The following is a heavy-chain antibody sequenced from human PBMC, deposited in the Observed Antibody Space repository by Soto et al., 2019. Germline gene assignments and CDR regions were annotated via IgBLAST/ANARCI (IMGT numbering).Heavy chain of an antibody. Sequence: GGSLRLSCAASGFTFSSYAMSWVRQAPGKGLEWVSAISGSSSYIYYADSVKGRFTISRDNAKNSLYLQMNSLRAEDTAVYYCARARGAARPGLFHYWGQGTLVTVSS. D-gene: IGHD6-6*01. V-gene: IGHV3-21*01. J-gene: IGHJ4*02. CDR1: GFTFSSYA. CDR3: ARARGAARPGLFHY. CDR2: ISGSSSYI.